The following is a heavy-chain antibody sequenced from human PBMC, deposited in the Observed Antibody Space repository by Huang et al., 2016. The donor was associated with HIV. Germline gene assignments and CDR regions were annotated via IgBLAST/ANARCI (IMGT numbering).Heavy chain of an antibody. CDR3: ARDWSFGSSTSPAD. CDR1: GYTFTDSN. J-gene: IGHJ4*02. CDR2: INPKRGGK. D-gene: IGHD6-6*01. Sequence: QVQLVQSGAEVKNPGASVRVSCKASGYTFTDSNIPWVRQAPGQGLEWMGWINPKRGGKIYAQRVQGRVTMTRDTTISTVHMDLRRIQSDDTAVYFCARDWSFGSSTSPADWGQGTLVTVSS. V-gene: IGHV1-2*02.